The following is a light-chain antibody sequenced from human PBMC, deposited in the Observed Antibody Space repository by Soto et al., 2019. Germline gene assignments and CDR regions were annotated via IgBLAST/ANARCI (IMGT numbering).Light chain of an antibody. CDR3: QSYDSGLSGSWV. Sequence: QSVLTQPPSVSGAPGQRVTISCTGSSSSFGAGYDVHWYQQLPGTAPKLLIYGNSNRPSGVPDRFSGSKSGTSASLAITGLQAEDEADYYCQSYDSGLSGSWVFGGGTKLTVL. CDR1: SSSFGAGYD. J-gene: IGLJ3*02. V-gene: IGLV1-40*01. CDR2: GNS.